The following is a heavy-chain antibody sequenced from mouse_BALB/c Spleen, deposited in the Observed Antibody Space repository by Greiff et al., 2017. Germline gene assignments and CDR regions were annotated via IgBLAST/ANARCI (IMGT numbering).Heavy chain of an antibody. CDR2: IDPENGNT. J-gene: IGHJ2*01. CDR3: AELGQYYFDY. CDR1: GFNIKDYY. D-gene: IGHD4-1*01. V-gene: IGHV14-1*02. Sequence: EVQVVESGAELVRPGALVKLSCKASGFNIKDYYMHWVKQRPEQGLEWIGWIDPENGNTIYDPKFQGKASITADTSSNTAYLQLSSLTSEDTAVYYCAELGQYYFDYWGQGTTLTVSS.